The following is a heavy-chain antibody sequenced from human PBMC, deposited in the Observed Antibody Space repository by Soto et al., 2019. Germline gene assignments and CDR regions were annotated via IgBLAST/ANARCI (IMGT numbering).Heavy chain of an antibody. Sequence: QVQLQESGPGLVKPSETLSLTCTVSGGSISSYYWSWIRQPPGKGLEWIGYIYYSGSTNYNPSLKSRVTISVDTSKNQFSLKLSSVTAADTAVYYCARGSALGHYDILTGYYPSNYYFDYWGQGTLVTVSS. CDR2: IYYSGST. J-gene: IGHJ4*02. CDR3: ARGSALGHYDILTGYYPSNYYFDY. CDR1: GGSISSYY. V-gene: IGHV4-59*01. D-gene: IGHD3-9*01.